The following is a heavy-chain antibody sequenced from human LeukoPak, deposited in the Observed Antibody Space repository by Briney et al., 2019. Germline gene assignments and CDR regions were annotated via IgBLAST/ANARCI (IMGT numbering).Heavy chain of an antibody. D-gene: IGHD2-2*02. Sequence: GGSLRLSCAASGFTLSNAWMSWVRQAPGKGLEWVANIKQDGSEKYYVDSVKGRFTISRDNAKNSLYLQMNSLRAEDTAVYYCARVTNTPTRFDYWGQGTLVTVSS. V-gene: IGHV3-7*01. J-gene: IGHJ4*02. CDR2: IKQDGSEK. CDR3: ARVTNTPTRFDY. CDR1: GFTLSNAW.